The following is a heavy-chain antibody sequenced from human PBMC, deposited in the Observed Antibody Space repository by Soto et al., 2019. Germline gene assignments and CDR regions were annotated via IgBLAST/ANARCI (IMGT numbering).Heavy chain of an antibody. CDR2: MNPDTGGT. J-gene: IGHJ6*02. CDR3: ARDPYTSSSGYYYGMDV. V-gene: IGHV1-2*04. D-gene: IGHD6-13*01. Sequence: QVHLVQSGAEVRKPGASVKVSCKSSGYTFSDFSMHWVRQAPGQGLAWVGWMNPDTGGTNYAQKFHGWVTMTRDTSISTAYRELSRLRSDDTAVYYCARDPYTSSSGYYYGMDVWGQGTTVTVSS. CDR1: GYTFSDFS.